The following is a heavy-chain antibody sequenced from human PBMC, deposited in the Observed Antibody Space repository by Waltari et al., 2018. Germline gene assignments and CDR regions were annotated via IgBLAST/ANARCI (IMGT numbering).Heavy chain of an antibody. CDR2: IGTTSTYK. D-gene: IGHD3-10*01. Sequence: EVQLVESGGGLVKPGGSLILSCETSGFSFSTFGWDWVRQAPGKGLEWVSAIGTTSTYKYYADSVKGRFTISRDNAKNTVYLQMSSLRAEDTAVYYCAREPPRGEGDGFDFWGQGTMVTVSS. J-gene: IGHJ3*01. CDR3: AREPPRGEGDGFDF. CDR1: GFSFSTFG. V-gene: IGHV3-21*01.